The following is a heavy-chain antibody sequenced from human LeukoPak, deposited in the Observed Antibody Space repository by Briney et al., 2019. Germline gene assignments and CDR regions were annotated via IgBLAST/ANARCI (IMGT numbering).Heavy chain of an antibody. D-gene: IGHD7-27*01. CDR2: ISAYNGDT. V-gene: IGHV1-18*01. Sequence: GASVKVSCKASGYTFDRHSIMWVRQAPGQGLEWMGWISAYNGDTNYAQKLQGRVTITADESTSTAYMELSSLRSEDTAVYYCASPELGTLYFDYWGQGTLVTVSS. J-gene: IGHJ4*02. CDR3: ASPELGTLYFDY. CDR1: GYTFDRHS.